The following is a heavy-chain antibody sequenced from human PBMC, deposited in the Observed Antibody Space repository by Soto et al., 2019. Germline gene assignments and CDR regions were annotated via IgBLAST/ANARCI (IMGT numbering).Heavy chain of an antibody. D-gene: IGHD3-16*01. CDR1: GYKFITYG. CDR3: ARGLGTNGLDV. V-gene: IGHV1-18*04. CDR2: ISTYSGNT. J-gene: IGHJ6*02. Sequence: IQLVQSGGEVKKPGASVKVSCKASGYKFITYGITWVRQAPGQGLEWMGGISTYSGNTDYAQSLQDRVTMTTDTSTSTVYMELGSLRSDDTAVYYCARGLGTNGLDVWGQGTAVTVSS.